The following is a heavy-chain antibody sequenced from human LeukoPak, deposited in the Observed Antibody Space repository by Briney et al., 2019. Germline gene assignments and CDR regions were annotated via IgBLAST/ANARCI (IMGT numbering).Heavy chain of an antibody. Sequence: GGSRRLSCEASGFTISNHWISWVRHPAGKGLEWVDKINKDESEKHYVDSVKGRFTISRDNARNSLYLQMNSLRVEDTAIYYCARDEVTYWGQGTLVTVSS. CDR1: GFTISNHW. CDR3: ARDEVTY. J-gene: IGHJ4*02. CDR2: INKDESEK. V-gene: IGHV3-7*01.